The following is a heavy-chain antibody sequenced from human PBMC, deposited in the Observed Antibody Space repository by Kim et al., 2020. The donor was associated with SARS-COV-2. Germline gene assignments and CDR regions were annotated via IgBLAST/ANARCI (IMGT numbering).Heavy chain of an antibody. D-gene: IGHD2-2*02. Sequence: GGSLRLSCAASGFTFSSYAMSWVRQAPGKGLEWVSAISGSGGSTYYAASVKGRFTISRDNSKNTLFLQMNRLSAEDTAVYYCAKVKVGRQWAIVVVPAAIPGGSYPYGSLDYWGQGTLVTVSS. CDR1: GFTFSSYA. J-gene: IGHJ4*02. V-gene: IGHV3-23*01. CDR2: ISGSGGST. CDR3: AKVKVGRQWAIVVVPAAIPGGSYPYGSLDY.